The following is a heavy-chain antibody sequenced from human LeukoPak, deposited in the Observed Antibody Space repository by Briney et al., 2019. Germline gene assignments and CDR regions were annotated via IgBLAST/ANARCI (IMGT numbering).Heavy chain of an antibody. CDR2: INPNSGGT. D-gene: IGHD6-19*01. Sequence: ASVKVSCKASGYTFTGYYMHWVRQAPGQGLEWMGWINPNSGGTNYAQKFQGRVTMTRDTSISTAYMELSRLRSDDTAVYYCARDSTIAVAPLGYWGQGTLVTVSS. CDR3: ARDSTIAVAPLGY. CDR1: GYTFTGYY. J-gene: IGHJ4*02. V-gene: IGHV1-2*02.